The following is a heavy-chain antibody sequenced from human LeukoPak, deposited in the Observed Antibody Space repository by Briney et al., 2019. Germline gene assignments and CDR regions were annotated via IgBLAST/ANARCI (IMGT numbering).Heavy chain of an antibody. CDR1: GGSISRSSYY. CDR2: IYYSGST. Sequence: SETLSLTCTVSGGSISRSSYYWGWLRQPPGKGLEWIGSIYYSGSTYYNPSLKSRVTISVDTSKNQFSLGLSSVTAADTAVYYCARREYGGNSAWYFDLWGRGTLVTVSS. V-gene: IGHV4-39*01. CDR3: ARREYGGNSAWYFDL. D-gene: IGHD4-23*01. J-gene: IGHJ2*01.